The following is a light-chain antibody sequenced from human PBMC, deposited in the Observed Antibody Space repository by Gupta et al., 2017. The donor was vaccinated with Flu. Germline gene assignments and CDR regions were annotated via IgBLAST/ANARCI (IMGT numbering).Light chain of an antibody. J-gene: IGLJ3*02. CDR2: EVS. CDR1: SSDIGSYNL. Sequence: QSALTQPASVAGSPGQSITIFCIGTSSDIGSYNLVSWYQQHPGKVPKLMIYEVSKRPSGVSNRISGSKSGNTASLTISGLQAEDEADYYCCSYVGKIIRVFGGGTKLTV. V-gene: IGLV2-23*02. CDR3: CSYVGKIIRV.